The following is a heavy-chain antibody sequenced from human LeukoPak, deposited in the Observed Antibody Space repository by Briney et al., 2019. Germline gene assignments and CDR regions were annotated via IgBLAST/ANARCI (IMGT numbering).Heavy chain of an antibody. CDR1: GFTFSSYA. Sequence: GGSLRLSCAASGFTFSSYAMHWVRQAPGKGLEWVAVISYDGSNKYYADSVKGRFTISRDNSKNTLYLQMNSLRAEDTAVYYCARDPPGPAARYYYYGMDVWGQGTTVTVSS. CDR3: ARDPPGPAARYYYYGMDV. V-gene: IGHV3-30*04. J-gene: IGHJ6*02. CDR2: ISYDGSNK. D-gene: IGHD2-2*01.